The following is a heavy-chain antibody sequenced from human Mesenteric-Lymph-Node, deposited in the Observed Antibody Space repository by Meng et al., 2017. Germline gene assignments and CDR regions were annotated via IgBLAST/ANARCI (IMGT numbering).Heavy chain of an antibody. V-gene: IGHV4-59*08. Sequence: QVQLQESGPGLAKPSETLSLTCTVSGGSISSYYWSWIRQPPGKGLEWIGHIYYSGSTNYNPSLKSRVTISVDTSKNQFSLKLSSVTATDTAVYYCARQSGYFDYWGQGTLVTVSS. CDR2: IYYSGST. CDR1: GGSISSYY. J-gene: IGHJ4*02. CDR3: ARQSGYFDY. D-gene: IGHD3-10*01.